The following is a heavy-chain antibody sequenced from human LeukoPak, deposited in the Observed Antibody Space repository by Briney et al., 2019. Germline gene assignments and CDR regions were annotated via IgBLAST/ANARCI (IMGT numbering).Heavy chain of an antibody. CDR1: GYTFTSYG. J-gene: IGHJ4*02. V-gene: IGHV1-18*04. D-gene: IGHD6-13*01. Sequence: ASVKVSCKASGYTFTSYGISWVRQAPGQGLEWMGWISAYNGNTYYAQKLQGRVTMTTDTSTSTAYMELRSLRSDDTAVYYCARDKGSWYSSSWFDYWGQGTLVTVSS. CDR2: ISAYNGNT. CDR3: ARDKGSWYSSSWFDY.